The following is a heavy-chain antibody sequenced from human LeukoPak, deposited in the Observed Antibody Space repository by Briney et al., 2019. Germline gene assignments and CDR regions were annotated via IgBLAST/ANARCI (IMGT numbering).Heavy chain of an antibody. CDR1: GGSISGYY. D-gene: IGHD2-15*01. Sequence: SETLSLTCTVSGGSISGYYWSWIRQPPGKGLDWIGYIYSSGATNYNPSLKSRVTISVDTSKSQFSLKLSSVTAADTAVYYCARDRGGNYMDVWGNGTTVTVSS. V-gene: IGHV4-59*01. J-gene: IGHJ6*03. CDR2: IYSSGAT. CDR3: ARDRGGNYMDV.